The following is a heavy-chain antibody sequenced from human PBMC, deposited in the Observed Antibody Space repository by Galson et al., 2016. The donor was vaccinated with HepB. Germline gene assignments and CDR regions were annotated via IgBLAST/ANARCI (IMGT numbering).Heavy chain of an antibody. V-gene: IGHV3-23*01. D-gene: IGHD3-10*01. CDR3: AKDRRGDVGEGVELLFAD. J-gene: IGHJ4*02. CDR1: GFTFSSYA. Sequence: SLRLSCAASGFTFSSYAMSWVRQAPGKGLEWVSGISGGGRTTYYADSVKGRFTISRDNLKKVVYLEVNSLRADDTALYYCAKDRRGDVGEGVELLFADWGQGTLVTVSS. CDR2: ISGGGRTT.